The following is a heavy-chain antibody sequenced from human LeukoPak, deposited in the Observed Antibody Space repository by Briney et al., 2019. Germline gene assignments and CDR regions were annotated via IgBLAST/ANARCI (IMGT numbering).Heavy chain of an antibody. Sequence: GESLRLSCAASGFTFSGYYINWIRQAPGKGLEWLSYISGNGRFIEYADSVKGRFTISRDNAQKLLFLQMNSLRGEDTAIYYCARDLNTGMDVWGRGTTVIVSS. D-gene: IGHD2/OR15-2a*01. V-gene: IGHV3-11*01. CDR2: ISGNGRFI. CDR3: ARDLNTGMDV. CDR1: GFTFSGYY. J-gene: IGHJ6*02.